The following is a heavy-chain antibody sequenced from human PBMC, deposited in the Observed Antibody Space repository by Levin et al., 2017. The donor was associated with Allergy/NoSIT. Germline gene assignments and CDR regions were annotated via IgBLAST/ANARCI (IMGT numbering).Heavy chain of an antibody. CDR1: GDSVSSTSAA. D-gene: IGHD4-11*01. J-gene: IGHJ6*02. CDR2: TYYRSKWYN. V-gene: IGHV6-1*01. Sequence: SQTLSLTCAISGDSVSSTSAAWNWVRQSPSRGLEWLGRTYYRSKWYNDYAVSVKGRITINPDTSKNQFSLQLNSVSPEDTGVYYCARDYRDGMDVWGQGTTVTVSS. CDR3: ARDYRDGMDV.